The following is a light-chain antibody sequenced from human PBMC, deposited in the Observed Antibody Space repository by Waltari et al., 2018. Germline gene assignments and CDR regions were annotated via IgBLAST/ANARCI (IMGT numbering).Light chain of an antibody. CDR3: CSYAGRYTSVV. CDR1: SSDVGGYNY. Sequence: QSALTQPRSVSGSPGQSVAFSCTGTSSDVGGYNYVSWYQQHPGKAPKHMIFDVTKRPLAVPDRFSGAKSGSTASLTISGLQAEDEADYYCCSYAGRYTSVVFGGGTKLTVL. CDR2: DVT. J-gene: IGLJ2*01. V-gene: IGLV2-11*01.